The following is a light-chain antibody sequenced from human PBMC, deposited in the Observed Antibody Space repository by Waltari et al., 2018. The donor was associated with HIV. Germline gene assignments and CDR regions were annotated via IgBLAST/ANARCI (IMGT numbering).Light chain of an antibody. CDR3: QSYDNNNPTWV. J-gene: IGLJ3*02. CDR2: END. V-gene: IGLV6-57*03. CDR1: SGHIAGQY. Sequence: FLLTQPHSVSASPGKTVTISCTHTSGHIAGQYVQGHQQRPGRAPTTVIYENDQRPPGVPARFSGSIDRSSSSASLIISGLKTEDEADYYCQSYDNNNPTWVFGGGTKLTVL.